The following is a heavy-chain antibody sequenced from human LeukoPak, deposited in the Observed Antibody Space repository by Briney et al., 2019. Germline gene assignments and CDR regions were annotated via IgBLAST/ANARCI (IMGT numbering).Heavy chain of an antibody. Sequence: PGVSLRLSCAASGFAFSSYNMNWVRQAPGKGLEWISYIGSSGSPTHYADSVGGRFTISRDNAKNSLYLQMNSLRDDDTAVYFCARRPYSDTSGRLSDVWGQGTTVTVSS. CDR1: GFAFSSYN. J-gene: IGHJ6*02. V-gene: IGHV3-48*02. CDR3: ARRPYSDTSGRLSDV. D-gene: IGHD3-22*01. CDR2: IGSSGSPT.